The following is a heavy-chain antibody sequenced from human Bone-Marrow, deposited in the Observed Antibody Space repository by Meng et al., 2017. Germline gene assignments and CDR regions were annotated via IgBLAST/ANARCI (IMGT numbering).Heavy chain of an antibody. J-gene: IGHJ6*02. V-gene: IGHV3-30*04. D-gene: IGHD1-26*01. CDR2: TPYDGSNK. CDR1: GFTFSSYA. Sequence: GGSLTLSCAASGFTFSSYAMHWVRQAPGKGLEWVAVTPYDGSNKYYADSVKGRFTISRDNSKNTLYLQMNSLRAEDTAVYYCARAIVGATIRPRAYGMDVWGQGTTVTVSS. CDR3: ARAIVGATIRPRAYGMDV.